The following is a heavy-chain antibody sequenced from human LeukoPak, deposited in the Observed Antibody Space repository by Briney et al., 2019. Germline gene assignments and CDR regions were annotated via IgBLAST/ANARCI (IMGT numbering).Heavy chain of an antibody. Sequence: PSETLSLTCTVSGGSISSYYWSWIRQPPGKGLEWIGYIYYSGSTNYNPSLKSRVTISVDTSKNQFSLKLSSVTAADTAVYYCARESVYGGNYKLDYWGQGTLVSVSS. CDR2: IYYSGST. J-gene: IGHJ4*02. D-gene: IGHD4/OR15-4a*01. CDR1: GGSISSYY. CDR3: ARESVYGGNYKLDY. V-gene: IGHV4-59*01.